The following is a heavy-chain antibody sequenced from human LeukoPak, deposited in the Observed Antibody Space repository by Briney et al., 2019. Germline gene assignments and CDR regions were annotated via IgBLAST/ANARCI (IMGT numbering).Heavy chain of an antibody. J-gene: IGHJ3*02. CDR2: ISGSGGST. CDR1: GFTFSSYA. V-gene: IGHV3-23*01. D-gene: IGHD3-10*01. Sequence: GGSLRLSCAASGFTFSSYAMSWVRQAPGKGLEWVSAISGSGGSTYYADSVKGRFTISRDNSKNTLYLQMNSLRAEDTAIYYCAKDTLTTMVRGGPPDAFDIWGQGTMVTFSS. CDR3: AKDTLTTMVRGGPPDAFDI.